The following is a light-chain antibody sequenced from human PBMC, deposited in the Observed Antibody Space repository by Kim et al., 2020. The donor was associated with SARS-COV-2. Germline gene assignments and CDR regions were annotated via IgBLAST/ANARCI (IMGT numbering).Light chain of an antibody. CDR1: QNINSL. CDR3: QQSHSAPLLT. J-gene: IGKJ4*01. V-gene: IGKV1-39*01. CDR2: AAT. Sequence: AVGDRLPITCRASQNINSLLKWYQQRPGRAPKQLINAATTLQIGGPSSFSGSGSGTDFALTITSLQPEDFATYYCQQSHSAPLLTFGGGTKVDIK.